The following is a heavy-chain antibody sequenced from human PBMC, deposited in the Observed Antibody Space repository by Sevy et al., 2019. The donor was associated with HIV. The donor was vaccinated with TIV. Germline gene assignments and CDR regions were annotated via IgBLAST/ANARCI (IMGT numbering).Heavy chain of an antibody. D-gene: IGHD4-17*01. CDR3: ARAGPRGDLDHFDH. CDR2: IKQDGSHR. J-gene: IGHJ4*02. Sequence: GGSLRLSCIGSGFTFSSYWMNWVRQAPGKGLEWVATIKQDGSHRDSVDSVKGRFTISRDNGKNSLYLQMNSLRAEDTAVYYCARAGPRGDLDHFDHWGQGTLVTVSS. CDR1: GFTFSSYW. V-gene: IGHV3-7*03.